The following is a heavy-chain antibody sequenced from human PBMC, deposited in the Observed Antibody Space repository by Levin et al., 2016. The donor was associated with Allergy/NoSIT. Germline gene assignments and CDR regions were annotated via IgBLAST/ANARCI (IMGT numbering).Heavy chain of an antibody. V-gene: IGHV1-3*01. Sequence: WVRQAPGQRLEWMGWINAGNGNTKYSQKFQGRVTITRDTSASTAYMELSSLRSEDTAVYYCARDRVVPAAIRRSWFDPWGQGTLVTVSS. J-gene: IGHJ5*02. CDR3: ARDRVVPAAIRRSWFDP. CDR2: INAGNGNT. D-gene: IGHD2-2*02.